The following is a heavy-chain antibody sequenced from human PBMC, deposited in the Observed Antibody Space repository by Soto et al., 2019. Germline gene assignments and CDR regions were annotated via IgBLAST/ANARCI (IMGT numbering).Heavy chain of an antibody. J-gene: IGHJ6*03. D-gene: IGHD6-13*01. CDR2: IKQDGSAK. V-gene: IGHV3-7*01. CDR3: ARGAPSGQHVSYHYIDV. Sequence: GGSLRLSCAASKFTFSTFWMSWVRQAPGKGLEWVANIKQDGSAKYYVDSVRGRFSISRDNAKNSLYLDMNSLRAEDTAVYYSARGAPSGQHVSYHYIDVWGKGTRVTVCS. CDR1: KFTFSTFW.